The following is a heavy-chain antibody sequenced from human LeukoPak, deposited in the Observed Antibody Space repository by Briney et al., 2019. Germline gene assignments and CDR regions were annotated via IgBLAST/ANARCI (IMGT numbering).Heavy chain of an antibody. V-gene: IGHV3-30-3*01. D-gene: IGHD3-16*02. CDR3: ARDPKGYRANYYYYMDV. Sequence: TGGSLRLSCAASGFTFSSYAMHWVRQAPGKGLEWVAVISYDGSNKYYADSVKGRFTISRDNSKNTLYLQMNSLRAEDTAVYYCARDPKGYRANYYYYMDVWGKGTTVTVSS. CDR2: ISYDGSNK. CDR1: GFTFSSYA. J-gene: IGHJ6*03.